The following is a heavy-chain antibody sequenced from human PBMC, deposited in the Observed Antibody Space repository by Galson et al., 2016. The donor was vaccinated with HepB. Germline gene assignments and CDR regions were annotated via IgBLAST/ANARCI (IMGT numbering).Heavy chain of an antibody. CDR2: TYYRSKWYN. Sequence: CAISGDSVSSDSAAWNWIRQSPSRGLEWLGRTYYRSKWYNAYALSVKSRITMNADTSKNQFSLQLNSVTPEDTALYFCARAEANWDGGGDNWFDPWAQGILVTVSS. J-gene: IGHJ5*02. D-gene: IGHD7-27*01. V-gene: IGHV6-1*01. CDR1: GDSVSSDSAA. CDR3: ARAEANWDGGGDNWFDP.